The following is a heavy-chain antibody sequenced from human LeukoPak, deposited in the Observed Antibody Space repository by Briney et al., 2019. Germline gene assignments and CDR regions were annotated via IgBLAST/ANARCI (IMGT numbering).Heavy chain of an antibody. D-gene: IGHD3-10*01. CDR2: IYTTGST. Sequence: KPSETLSLTCAVYGGSFSGYYWDWIRQPAGKGLEWIGRIYTTGSTNYSPSLKSRVSMSMDTSKNQFSLNLNSVTAADTAVYYCARERGDMVRVFDYWGQGTLVTVSS. J-gene: IGHJ4*02. CDR1: GGSFSGYY. CDR3: ARERGDMVRVFDY. V-gene: IGHV4-4*07.